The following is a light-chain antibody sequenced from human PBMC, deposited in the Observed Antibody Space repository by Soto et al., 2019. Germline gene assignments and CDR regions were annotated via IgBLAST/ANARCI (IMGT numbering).Light chain of an antibody. CDR3: QQRSNLAEYT. CDR1: QSVSSY. CDR2: DAS. V-gene: IGKV3-11*01. Sequence: EIVLTQSPATLSLSPGERATLSCRASQSVSSYLAWYQQKPGQAPRLLTYDASNRATVIPARFSGSGSGTDFTLTISSLEPEDFAVYYCQQRSNLAEYTFGQGTKLEIK. J-gene: IGKJ2*01.